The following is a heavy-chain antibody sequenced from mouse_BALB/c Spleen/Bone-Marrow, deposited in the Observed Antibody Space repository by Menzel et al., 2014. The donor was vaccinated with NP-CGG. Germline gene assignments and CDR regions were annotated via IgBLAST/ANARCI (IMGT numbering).Heavy chain of an antibody. J-gene: IGHJ2*01. CDR1: GYSFTNYW. CDR2: IRPSDSES. D-gene: IGHD4-1*01. CDR3: ARGLGEIWGY. V-gene: IGHV1-61*01. Sequence: QVQLQQSGAELVRPGTSVQLSCKASGYSFTNYWTNWVKQRPGQGLEWIGMIRPSDSESRLNQKFKDKATLTVDKSSTTAYMQLSSPTSEDSAVYYCARGLGEIWGYWGQGTTLTVSS.